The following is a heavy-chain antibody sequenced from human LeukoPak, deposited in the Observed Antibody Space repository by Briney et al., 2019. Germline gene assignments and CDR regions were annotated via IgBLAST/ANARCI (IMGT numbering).Heavy chain of an antibody. CDR2: INHSGST. Sequence: PSETLSLTCAVYGGSFSGYYWSWIRQPPGKGLEWIGEINHSGSTNYNPSLKSRVTISVDTSKNQFSLKLSSVTAADTAVYYCARVSSPPEKYYFDYWGQGTLVTVSS. J-gene: IGHJ4*02. CDR1: GGSFSGYY. D-gene: IGHD1-14*01. V-gene: IGHV4-34*01. CDR3: ARVSSPPEKYYFDY.